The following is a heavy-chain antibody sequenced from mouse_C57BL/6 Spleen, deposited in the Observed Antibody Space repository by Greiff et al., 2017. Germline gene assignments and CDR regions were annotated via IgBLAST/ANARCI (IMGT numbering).Heavy chain of an antibody. D-gene: IGHD1-1*01. CDR2: ISYDGSN. J-gene: IGHJ3*01. Sequence: ESGPGLVKPSQSLSLTCSVTGYSITSGYYWNWIRQFPGNKLEWMGYISYDGSNNYNPSLKNRISITRDTSKNQFFLKLNSVTTEDTATYYCARDYYGSSYGVGFAYWGQGTLVTVSA. CDR3: ARDYYGSSYGVGFAY. V-gene: IGHV3-6*01. CDR1: GYSITSGYY.